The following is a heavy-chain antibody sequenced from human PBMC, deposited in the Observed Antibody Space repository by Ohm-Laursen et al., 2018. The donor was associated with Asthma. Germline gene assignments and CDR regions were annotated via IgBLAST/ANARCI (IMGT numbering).Heavy chain of an antibody. D-gene: IGHD3-3*01. V-gene: IGHV3-30-3*01. CDR2: GGSYYDGGLK. J-gene: IGHJ4*02. Sequence: SLRLSCAASGFTFRSYAMHWVRQAPGKGLEWVAVGGSYYDGGLKYYADSVNGRFTVSRVDSKNTLYWQMNSLRPDGTAVYYCARDLMEWYLPAFDFWGQGTLVTVSS. CDR3: ARDLMEWYLPAFDF. CDR1: GFTFRSYA.